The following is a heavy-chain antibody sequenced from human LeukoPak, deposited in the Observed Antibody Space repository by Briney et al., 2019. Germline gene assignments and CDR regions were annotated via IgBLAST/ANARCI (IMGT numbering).Heavy chain of an antibody. CDR3: ARGAGYNYPYYFDY. D-gene: IGHD5-24*01. J-gene: IGHJ4*02. CDR1: GFSFSDYA. V-gene: IGHV3-23*01. Sequence: GESLRLSCTASGFSFSDYAMTWVRQASGKGLEWVSVIGGDSGGIQYADSVKGRFTISRDNSKNTLYLQMNSLRAEDTAVYYCARGAGYNYPYYFDYWGQGTLVTVSS. CDR2: IGGDSGGI.